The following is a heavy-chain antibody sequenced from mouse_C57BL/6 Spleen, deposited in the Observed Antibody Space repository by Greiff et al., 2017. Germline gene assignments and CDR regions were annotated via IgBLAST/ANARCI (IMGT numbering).Heavy chain of an antibody. J-gene: IGHJ4*01. CDR2: IDPEDGET. D-gene: IGHD1-1*01. V-gene: IGHV14-2*01. CDR1: GFNIKDYY. Sequence: VQLQQSGAELVKPGASVKLSCTASGFNIKDYYMHWVKQRTEQGLEWIGRIDPEDGETKYAAKFQGKATITADKASNTAYLQLSSLTSEDTAVYYCARGDYYSSSHYAMDYWGQGTSVTVSS. CDR3: ARGDYYSSSHYAMDY.